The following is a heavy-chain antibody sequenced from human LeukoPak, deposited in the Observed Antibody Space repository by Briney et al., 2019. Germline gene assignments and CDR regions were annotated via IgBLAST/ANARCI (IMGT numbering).Heavy chain of an antibody. J-gene: IGHJ5*02. V-gene: IGHV4-59*08. Sequence: SETLSLTCTVSGGSISSYYWSWIRQPPGKGLEWIGYIYYSGSTNYNPSLKSRVTISVDTSKNQFSLKLSSVTAADTAVYYCARQGTMVRGVITREPNWFDPWGQGTLVTVSS. CDR3: ARQGTMVRGVITREPNWFDP. CDR2: IYYSGST. D-gene: IGHD3-10*01. CDR1: GGSISSYY.